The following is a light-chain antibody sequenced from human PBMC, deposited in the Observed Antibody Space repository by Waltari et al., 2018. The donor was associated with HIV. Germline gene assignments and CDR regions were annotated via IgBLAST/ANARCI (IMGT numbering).Light chain of an antibody. CDR2: EVT. J-gene: IGLJ3*02. V-gene: IGLV2-8*01. CDR3: ASTAGGNILGV. CDR1: SNDVGRFDY. Sequence: QSALTQPPSASGSPGQSVTISCTGTSNDVGRFDYVSWYQQYPGKAPKLIIYEVTKRPSGVPDRFSGSKSGNTASLTVSGLQAEDEADYYCASTAGGNILGVFGGGTKLTVL.